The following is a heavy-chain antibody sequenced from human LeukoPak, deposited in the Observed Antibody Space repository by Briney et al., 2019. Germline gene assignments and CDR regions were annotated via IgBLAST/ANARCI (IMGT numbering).Heavy chain of an antibody. Sequence: GGSLRLSCAASGFTFSSYDMHWARQATGKGLEWVSAIGTAGDTYYPGSVKGRFTISRENAKNSLYLQMNSLRAGDTAVYYCARGGNRYCSGGSCYMFDYWGQGTLVTVSS. J-gene: IGHJ4*02. D-gene: IGHD2-15*01. CDR3: ARGGNRYCSGGSCYMFDY. V-gene: IGHV3-13*01. CDR1: GFTFSSYD. CDR2: IGTAGDT.